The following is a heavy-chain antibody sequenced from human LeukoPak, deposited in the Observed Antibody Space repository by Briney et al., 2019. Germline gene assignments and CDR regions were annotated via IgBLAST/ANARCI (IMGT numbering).Heavy chain of an antibody. D-gene: IGHD2-2*02. J-gene: IGHJ6*02. CDR2: ISGSGGST. CDR1: GFTFSSYA. Sequence: PGGSLRLSCAASGFTFSSYAMSWVRQAPGKGLEWVSAISGSGGSTYYADSVKGRFTISRDNSKNTLYLQMNSLRAEDTAVYYCAKGLDIVVVPAAIPYYYYGMDVWGQGTTVTVSS. CDR3: AKGLDIVVVPAAIPYYYYGMDV. V-gene: IGHV3-23*01.